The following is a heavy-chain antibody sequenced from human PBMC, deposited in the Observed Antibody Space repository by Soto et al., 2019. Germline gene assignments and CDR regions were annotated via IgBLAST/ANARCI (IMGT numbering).Heavy chain of an antibody. CDR1: GYSFTGYY. D-gene: IGHD2-15*01. CDR2: IKPNSGDT. J-gene: IGHJ4*02. CDR3: ARGFLYCSDCSCYVDF. Sequence: QVQLVQSGAEVKKPGASEKVSCKTSGYSFTGYYLHWVRQAPGQGLEWMGWIKPNSGDTNYAQKFQGRVSTTRDTSISTAYMELRGLRSDDTAVYYCARGFLYCSDCSCYVDFWGQGTLVTVSS. V-gene: IGHV1-2*02.